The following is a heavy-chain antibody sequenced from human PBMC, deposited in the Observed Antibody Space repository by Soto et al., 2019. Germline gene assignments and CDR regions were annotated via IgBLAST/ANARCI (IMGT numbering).Heavy chain of an antibody. Sequence: QVQLVQSGAEVKKPGSSVKVSCKASGGTFSSYAISWVRQAPGQGLEWMGGIIPIFGTANYAQKFQGRVTIIADESTSTAYMELSSLRSEDTAVYYCASVGVDTAMAGGMDVWGHGTTVTVSS. V-gene: IGHV1-69*01. CDR3: ASVGVDTAMAGGMDV. CDR1: GGTFSSYA. D-gene: IGHD5-18*01. CDR2: IIPIFGTA. J-gene: IGHJ6*02.